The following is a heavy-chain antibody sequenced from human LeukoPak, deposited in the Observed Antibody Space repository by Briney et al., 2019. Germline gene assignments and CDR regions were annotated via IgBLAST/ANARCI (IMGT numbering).Heavy chain of an antibody. Sequence: SETLSLTCAVYGGSFSGCYWNWIRQPPVKGLEWIGEINHSGGTNYNPSLKSRVTISVDTSKKQFSLKLSSVTAADTAVYYCARGVDYYGVWGQGTLVTVSS. CDR3: ARGVDYYGV. D-gene: IGHD3-10*01. CDR2: INHSGGT. V-gene: IGHV4-34*01. J-gene: IGHJ4*02. CDR1: GGSFSGCY.